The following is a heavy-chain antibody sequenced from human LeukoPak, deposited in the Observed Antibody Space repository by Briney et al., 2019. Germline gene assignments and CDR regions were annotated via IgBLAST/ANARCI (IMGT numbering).Heavy chain of an antibody. D-gene: IGHD6-13*01. V-gene: IGHV1-46*01. Sequence: ASVKASCKASGYTFTSYYMHWVRQAPGQGLEWMGIINPSGGSTSYAQKFQGRVTMTRDTSTSTVYMELSSLRSEDTAVYYCARAQATIAAAGTPHYYYYYGMDVWGQGTTVTVSS. CDR3: ARAQATIAAAGTPHYYYYYGMDV. J-gene: IGHJ6*02. CDR1: GYTFTSYY. CDR2: INPSGGST.